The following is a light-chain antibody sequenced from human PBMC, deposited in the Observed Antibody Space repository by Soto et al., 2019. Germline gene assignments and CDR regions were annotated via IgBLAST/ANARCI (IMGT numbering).Light chain of an antibody. CDR1: QSINSN. CDR3: QQYNNWLWT. J-gene: IGKJ1*01. CDR2: GAS. V-gene: IGKV3-15*01. Sequence: EIVMTQSPATLSVSPGDRATLSCRASQSINSNLVWYQQKPGQAPRHLIYGASTRATGVPARFSGSGSGTEFTLTISSLQSEDFAVYYCQQYNNWLWTFGQGTKVEIK.